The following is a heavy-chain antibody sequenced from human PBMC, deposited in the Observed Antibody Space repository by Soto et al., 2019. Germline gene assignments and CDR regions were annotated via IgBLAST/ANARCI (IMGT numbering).Heavy chain of an antibody. Sequence: SETLSLTCTVSGGSISSGDYYWSWIRQPPGKGLEWIGYIYYSGSTYYNPSLKSRVTISVDTSKNQFSLKLSSVTAADTAVYYCARASYYDSSGYPVHWFDPWGQGTLVSVSS. CDR3: ARASYYDSSGYPVHWFDP. J-gene: IGHJ5*02. D-gene: IGHD3-22*01. V-gene: IGHV4-30-4*01. CDR1: GGSISSGDYY. CDR2: IYYSGST.